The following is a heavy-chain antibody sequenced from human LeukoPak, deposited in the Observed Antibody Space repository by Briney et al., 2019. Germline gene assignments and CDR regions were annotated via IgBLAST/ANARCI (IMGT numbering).Heavy chain of an antibody. V-gene: IGHV4-4*07. Sequence: SETLSLTCSVSGGSFSDYYWTWIRQPAGKGLEWIGRIHTTGKTNYNPSLKSRVTISVDTSKNQFSLKLSSVTAADTAVYYCARGHCTSGSCSRWFDPWGQGTLVTVSS. J-gene: IGHJ5*02. CDR1: GGSFSDYY. D-gene: IGHD2-15*01. CDR3: ARGHCTSGSCSRWFDP. CDR2: IHTTGKT.